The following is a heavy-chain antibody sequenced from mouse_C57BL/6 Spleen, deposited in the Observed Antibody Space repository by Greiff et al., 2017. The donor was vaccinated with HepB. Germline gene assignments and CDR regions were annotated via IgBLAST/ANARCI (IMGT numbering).Heavy chain of an antibody. CDR3: ASGGGNPDWFAY. D-gene: IGHD2-1*01. J-gene: IGHJ3*01. CDR1: GYTFTSYW. Sequence: QVQLQQPGAELVKPGASVKLSCKASGYTFTSYWMHWVKQRPGQGLEWIGMIHPNSGSTNYNEKFKSKATLTVDKSSSTAYMQLSSLTSEDSAVYYCASGGGNPDWFAYWGQGTLVTVSA. CDR2: IHPNSGST. V-gene: IGHV1-64*01.